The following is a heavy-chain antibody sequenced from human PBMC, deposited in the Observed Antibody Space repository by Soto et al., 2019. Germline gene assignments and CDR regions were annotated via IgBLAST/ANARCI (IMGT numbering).Heavy chain of an antibody. Sequence: ASVKFSCKASGGTFSSYAISWVRQAPGQGLECMGGIIPIFGTANYAQKFQGRVTITAXXSXSXXXMXLXXLRSEGTAVHYCARGGYSCRHPECFDNWGQGTMVTVSS. D-gene: IGHD5-18*01. J-gene: IGHJ3*02. CDR2: IIPIFGTA. CDR1: GGTFSSYA. V-gene: IGHV1-69*06. CDR3: ARGGYSCRHPECFDN.